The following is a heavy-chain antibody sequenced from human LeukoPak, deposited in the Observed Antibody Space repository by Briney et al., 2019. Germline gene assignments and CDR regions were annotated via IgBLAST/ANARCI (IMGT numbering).Heavy chain of an antibody. D-gene: IGHD3-9*01. Sequence: PGGSLRLSCAASGFTFSSYWMSWVRQAPGKGLEWVANIKQDGSEKYYVDSVKGRFTISRDNAKNSLYLQMNSLRAEDTAVYYCARARRYFDWLGKKDFDYWGQGTLVTVSS. V-gene: IGHV3-7*01. J-gene: IGHJ4*02. CDR1: GFTFSSYW. CDR3: ARARRYFDWLGKKDFDY. CDR2: IKQDGSEK.